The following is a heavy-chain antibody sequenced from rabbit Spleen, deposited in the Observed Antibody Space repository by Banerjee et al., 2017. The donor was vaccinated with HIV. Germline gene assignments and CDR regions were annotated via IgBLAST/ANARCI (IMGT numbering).Heavy chain of an antibody. CDR2: IDPVFGIT. Sequence: QQLVESGGGLVQPGGSLKLSCKASGFTLSSYYMNWVRQAPGKGLEWIGYIDPVFGITYYASWVNGRFSISRENAQNTVFLQMTSLTAADTATYFCARDTGSSFSSYGMDLWGPGTLVTVS. CDR1: GFTLSSYY. D-gene: IGHD8-1*01. J-gene: IGHJ6*01. CDR3: ARDTGSSFSSYGMDL. V-gene: IGHV1S7*01.